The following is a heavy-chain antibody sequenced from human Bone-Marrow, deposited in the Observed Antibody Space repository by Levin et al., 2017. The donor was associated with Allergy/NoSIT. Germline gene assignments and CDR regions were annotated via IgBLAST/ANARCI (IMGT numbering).Heavy chain of an antibody. CDR1: GFTVGNNY. D-gene: IGHD2-15*01. J-gene: IGHJ5*02. Sequence: HPGGSLRLSCAASGFTVGNNYMKWVRQAPGKGLEWVSLIYSGGSTYYADSVKGRFTISRDNSKNTLHLQMNSLRTEDTAVYYCARDRTCSGGTCYGSWGQGTLVTVSS. V-gene: IGHV3-66*01. CDR2: IYSGGST. CDR3: ARDRTCSGGTCYGS.